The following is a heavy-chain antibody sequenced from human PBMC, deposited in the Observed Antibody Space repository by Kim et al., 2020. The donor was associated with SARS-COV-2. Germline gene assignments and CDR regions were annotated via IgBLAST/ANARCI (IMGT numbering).Heavy chain of an antibody. CDR1: GYTFTSYA. D-gene: IGHD3-9*01. J-gene: IGHJ5*02. CDR3: ARDLADLRYFDWLGGWFDP. Sequence: ASVKVSCKASGYTFTSYAMHWVRQAPGQRLEWMGWINAGNGNTKYSQKFQGRVTITRDTSASTAYMELSSLRSEDTAVYYCARDLADLRYFDWLGGWFDPWGQGTLVTVSS. CDR2: INAGNGNT. V-gene: IGHV1-3*01.